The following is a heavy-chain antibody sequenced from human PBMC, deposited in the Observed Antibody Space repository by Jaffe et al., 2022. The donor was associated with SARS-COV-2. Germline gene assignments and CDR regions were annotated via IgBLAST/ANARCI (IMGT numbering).Heavy chain of an antibody. CDR3: ARRFYGSGALDC. D-gene: IGHD3-10*01. J-gene: IGHJ4*02. CDR1: GGSISRSNYY. CDR2: IYYSGTT. Sequence: QLQLQESGPGLVKPSETLSLTCTVSGGSISRSNYYWGWIRQPPGKGLEWIGIIYYSGTTYYNPSLKSRVTISIDTSKDQFSLNLSSVTAADTAVYYCARRFYGSGALDCWGQGTLVTVSS. V-gene: IGHV4-39*01.